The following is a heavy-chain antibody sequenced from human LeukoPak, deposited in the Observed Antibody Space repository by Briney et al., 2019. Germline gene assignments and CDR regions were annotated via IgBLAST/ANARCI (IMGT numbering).Heavy chain of an antibody. J-gene: IGHJ4*02. Sequence: SETLSLTCTVSGGSISSSSYYWGWIRQPPGKGLEWIGSISYSGSTYYNPSLKSRVTISVDTSKNQFSLKLSSVTAADTAVYYCARRYYHDSSGFQSWGQGTLVTVSS. D-gene: IGHD3-22*01. CDR2: ISYSGST. CDR3: ARRYYHDSSGFQS. V-gene: IGHV4-39*07. CDR1: GGSISSSSYY.